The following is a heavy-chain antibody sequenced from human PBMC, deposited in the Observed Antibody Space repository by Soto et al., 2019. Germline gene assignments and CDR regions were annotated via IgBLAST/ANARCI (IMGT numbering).Heavy chain of an antibody. CDR3: ARHCSSTSCYLSWLYYYYGMDV. CDR1: GYTFASYG. CDR2: ISAYNGNT. D-gene: IGHD2-2*01. V-gene: IGHV1-18*04. Sequence: ASVKVSCKASGYTFASYGISWVRQAPGQGLEWMGWISAYNGNTNYAQKPQGRVTMTTDTSTSTAYMELRSLRSDDTAVYYCARHCSSTSCYLSWLYYYYGMDVWGQGTTVTVSS. J-gene: IGHJ6*02.